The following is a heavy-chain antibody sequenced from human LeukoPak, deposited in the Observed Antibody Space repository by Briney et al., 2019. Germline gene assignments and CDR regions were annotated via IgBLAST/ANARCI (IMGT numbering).Heavy chain of an antibody. D-gene: IGHD1-26*01. J-gene: IGHJ4*02. CDR1: GDSVSSNSAA. Sequence: SQTLSLTCAISGDSVSSNSAAWNWIRQSPSRGLEWLGRTYYRSKWRNDYAVSVKSRITINPDTSKNHFSLQLASVTPEDTAIYYCARGRGGVDSGSSKPFDHWGQGTLVTVSS. CDR2: TYYRSKWRN. CDR3: ARGRGGVDSGSSKPFDH. V-gene: IGHV6-1*01.